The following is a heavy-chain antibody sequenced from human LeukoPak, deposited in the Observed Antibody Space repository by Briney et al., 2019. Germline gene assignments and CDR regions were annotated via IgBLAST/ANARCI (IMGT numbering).Heavy chain of an antibody. D-gene: IGHD5-12*01. Sequence: PGGSLRLSCAASGFTFSNYWVTWVRQAPGKALEWVANIKQDGSEKSYVDSVKGRFTISRDNAKTSLYLQMNSLRAEDTAIYYCTRNKVAHDYWGQGTLVTVSS. V-gene: IGHV3-7*01. CDR3: TRNKVAHDY. J-gene: IGHJ4*02. CDR2: IKQDGSEK. CDR1: GFTFSNYW.